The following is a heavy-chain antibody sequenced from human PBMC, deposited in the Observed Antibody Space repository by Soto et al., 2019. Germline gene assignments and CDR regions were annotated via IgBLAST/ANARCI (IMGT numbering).Heavy chain of an antibody. D-gene: IGHD3-22*01. J-gene: IGHJ4*02. Sequence: GGSLRLSCAASGFTFTSYAMSWVPQAPGKGLEWVSAISGSGGSSYYADSVKGRFTISRDNSKNTLFLRMNSLRAEDTAIYYCAKGGSYYYDSSGYYANWGQGTLVTVS. CDR1: GFTFTSYA. CDR2: ISGSGGSS. CDR3: AKGGSYYYDSSGYYAN. V-gene: IGHV3-23*01.